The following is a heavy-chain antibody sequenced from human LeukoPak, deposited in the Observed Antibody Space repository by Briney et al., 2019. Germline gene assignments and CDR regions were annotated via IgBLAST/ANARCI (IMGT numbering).Heavy chain of an antibody. Sequence: SETLSLTCAVYDGSFSGYYCSWIRQPPGKGLEWIGEINHSGSANYNPSLKSRVTILLDTSKNQFSLNLSSVTAADTAVYYCARRPRGVIIKTWFDSWGREPWSPSPQ. V-gene: IGHV4-34*01. CDR1: DGSFSGYY. J-gene: IGHJ5*01. CDR3: ARRPRGVIIKTWFDS. D-gene: IGHD3-10*01. CDR2: INHSGSA.